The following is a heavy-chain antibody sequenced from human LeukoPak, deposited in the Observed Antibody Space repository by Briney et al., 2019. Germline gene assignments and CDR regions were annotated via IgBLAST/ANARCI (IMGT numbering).Heavy chain of an antibody. CDR1: GFTFSSYS. Sequence: PGGSLRLSCAASGFTFSSYSMNWVRQAPGEGLEWISVISGSGDVTGYADSVKGRFTISRDNSYNTLYLQMNSLRAEDTAVYYCAKEHFSSGWYRRFDYWGQGTLVTVSS. V-gene: IGHV3-23*01. D-gene: IGHD6-19*01. CDR3: AKEHFSSGWYRRFDY. CDR2: ISGSGDVT. J-gene: IGHJ4*02.